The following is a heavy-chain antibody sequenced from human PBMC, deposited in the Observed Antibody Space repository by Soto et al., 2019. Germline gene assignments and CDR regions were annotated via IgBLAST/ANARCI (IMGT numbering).Heavy chain of an antibody. CDR3: ARGLYYDSSGSDDAFDI. D-gene: IGHD3-22*01. CDR2: INAYNGNT. J-gene: IGHJ3*02. V-gene: IGHV1-18*01. CDR1: GYTFTSYG. Sequence: ASVKVSCKASGYTFTSYGVSWVRQAPGQGLEWMGWINAYNGNTNYAQKFQGRVTMARNTSISTAYMELSSLRSEDTAVYYCARGLYYDSSGSDDAFDIWGQGTMVTVSS.